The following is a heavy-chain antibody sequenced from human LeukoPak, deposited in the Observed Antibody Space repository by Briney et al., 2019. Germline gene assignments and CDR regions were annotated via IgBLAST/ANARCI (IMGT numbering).Heavy chain of an antibody. V-gene: IGHV3-48*01. Sequence: TGGSLRLSCAASGFTFSSYSMNWVRQAPGKGLEWVSYIGSSSSTIYYGDSVKGRFTISRDNAKNSLYLQMNSLRVEDTAVYYCARGRRLRGSSSYYYYYYMDVWGKGTTVTVSS. CDR2: IGSSSSTI. CDR3: ARGRRLRGSSSYYYYYYMDV. CDR1: GFTFSSYS. D-gene: IGHD6-6*01. J-gene: IGHJ6*03.